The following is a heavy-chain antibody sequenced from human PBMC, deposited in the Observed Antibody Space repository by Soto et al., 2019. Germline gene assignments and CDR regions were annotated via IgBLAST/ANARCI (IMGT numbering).Heavy chain of an antibody. D-gene: IGHD2-2*01. V-gene: IGHV3-73*01. J-gene: IGHJ6*02. CDR2: IRSKANSYAT. Sequence: VGRIRSKANSYATAYAASVKGRFTISRDDSKNTAYLQMNSLKTEDTAVYYCTRQGIVLVPAAKSYYYYYGMDVWGQGTTVTVSS. CDR3: TRQGIVLVPAAKSYYYYYGMDV.